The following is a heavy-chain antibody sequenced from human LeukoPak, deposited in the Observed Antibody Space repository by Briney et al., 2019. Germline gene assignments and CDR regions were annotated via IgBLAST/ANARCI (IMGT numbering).Heavy chain of an antibody. CDR1: GYTFTGYY. V-gene: IGHV1-2*02. CDR3: ARDPQTSNWFDP. Sequence: ASVKVSCKASGYTFTGYYMHWVRQAPGQGLEWMGWINPNSGGTNYAQKFQGRVTMTRDTSISTAYMELSRLRSGDTAVYYCARDPQTSNWFDPWGQGTLVTVSS. J-gene: IGHJ5*02. CDR2: INPNSGGT.